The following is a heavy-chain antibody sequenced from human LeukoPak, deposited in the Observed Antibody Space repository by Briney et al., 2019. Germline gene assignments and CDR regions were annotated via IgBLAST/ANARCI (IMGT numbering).Heavy chain of an antibody. CDR1: RYTFTSYY. Sequence: ASVKVSCKASRYTFTSYYMHWVRQAPGQGLEWMGIINPSGGSTSYAQKFQGRVTMTRDTSTSTVYMELSSLRSEDTAVYYCAKLRGATINAWYFDYWGQGTLVTVSS. CDR3: AKLRGATINAWYFDY. D-gene: IGHD5-12*01. J-gene: IGHJ4*02. V-gene: IGHV1-46*01. CDR2: INPSGGST.